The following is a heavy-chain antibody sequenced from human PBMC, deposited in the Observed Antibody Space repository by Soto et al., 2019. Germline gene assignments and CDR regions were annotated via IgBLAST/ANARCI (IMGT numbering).Heavy chain of an antibody. CDR3: ARSDVVVVPAALQDYGMDV. CDR1: GYSFTSYW. CDR2: IYPGDSDT. J-gene: IGHJ6*02. V-gene: IGHV5-51*01. D-gene: IGHD2-2*01. Sequence: GESLKISCKGSGYSFTSYWIGWVRQMPGKGLEWMGIIYPGDSDTRYSPSFQGQVTISAGKSISTAYLQWSSLKASDTAMYYCARSDVVVVPAALQDYGMDVWGQGTTVTVSS.